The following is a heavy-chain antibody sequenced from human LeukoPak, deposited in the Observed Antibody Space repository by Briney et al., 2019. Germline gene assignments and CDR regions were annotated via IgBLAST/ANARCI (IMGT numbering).Heavy chain of an antibody. J-gene: IGHJ4*02. Sequence: ASVKVSCKASGITFSYCTISWVRQAPGQGLEWMGRITPIFGTADYAQKFQGRVTMTTDESTSTAYMELSSLRSEDTAVYYCAREPVPRSSGLQYWGQGTLVTVSS. V-gene: IGHV1-69*05. D-gene: IGHD3-22*01. CDR3: AREPVPRSSGLQY. CDR1: GITFSYCT. CDR2: ITPIFGTA.